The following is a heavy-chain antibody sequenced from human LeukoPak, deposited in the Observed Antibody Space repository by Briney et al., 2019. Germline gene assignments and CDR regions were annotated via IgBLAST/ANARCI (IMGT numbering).Heavy chain of an antibody. D-gene: IGHD3-22*01. Sequence: SETLSLTCIVSGGSISSSTYYWGWIRQPPGKGLGWIGSIYYSGTTYYNSSLKSRVTMSVDTSKNQFSLKLSSVTAADTAVYYCAREAYYYDSSGQNTLGYWGQGTLVTVSS. CDR2: IYYSGTT. J-gene: IGHJ4*02. V-gene: IGHV4-39*07. CDR3: AREAYYYDSSGQNTLGY. CDR1: GGSISSSTYY.